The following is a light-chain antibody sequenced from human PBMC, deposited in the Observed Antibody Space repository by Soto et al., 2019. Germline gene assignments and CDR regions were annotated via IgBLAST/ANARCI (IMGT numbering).Light chain of an antibody. Sequence: QSALTQPPSASGSPGQSVTISCAGTGSDMAGYDFVSWYQQHPDKAPKLIIYEVPKRASGVPARFSASKSGSTASLTVSGLQAEDEADFYCSSFAGDSTLVFGGGTKLTVL. CDR3: SSFAGDSTLV. J-gene: IGLJ2*01. CDR2: EVP. CDR1: GSDMAGYDF. V-gene: IGLV2-8*01.